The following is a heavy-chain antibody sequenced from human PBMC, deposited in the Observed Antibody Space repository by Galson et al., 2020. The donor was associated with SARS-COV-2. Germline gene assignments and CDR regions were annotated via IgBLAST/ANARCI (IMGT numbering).Heavy chain of an antibody. J-gene: IGHJ4*02. CDR1: GYIFGHYA. V-gene: IGHV3-23*01. D-gene: IGHD5-12*01. CDR2: IDYDGVNK. Sequence: GESLKISCVGSGYIFGHYAISWIRHTPAMGLQWVATIDYDGVNKHYADFVRGRFTVSRDNSQNTRTAYLHMSSLTAEDSAVYYCATWIVAHFDYWGQGTQVIVSS. CDR3: ATWIVAHFDY.